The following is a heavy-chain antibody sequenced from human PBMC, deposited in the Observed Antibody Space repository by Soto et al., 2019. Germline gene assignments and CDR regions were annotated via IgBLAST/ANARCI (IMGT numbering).Heavy chain of an antibody. Sequence: GESLKISCAASGFTFSSYAMSWVRQAPGKGLEWVSAISGSGGSTYYADSVKGRFTISRDNSKNTLYLQMNGLRAEDTAVYYCAKEHVDTAMVPFDYWGQGTLVTVSS. CDR2: ISGSGGST. CDR1: GFTFSSYA. V-gene: IGHV3-23*01. CDR3: AKEHVDTAMVPFDY. D-gene: IGHD5-18*01. J-gene: IGHJ4*02.